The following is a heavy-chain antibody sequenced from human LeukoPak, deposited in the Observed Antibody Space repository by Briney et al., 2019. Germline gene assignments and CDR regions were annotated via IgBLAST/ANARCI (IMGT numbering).Heavy chain of an antibody. Sequence: PGGSLRLSCAASGFIFSSHWMSWVRQAPGKGLEWVANINLEGTDKNYVDSVKGRFTISRDNAKNSLYLQMSSLRADDTAMYYCARSGRYFSKWGQGTLVAVSS. CDR2: INLEGTDK. V-gene: IGHV3-7*01. D-gene: IGHD1-26*01. J-gene: IGHJ4*02. CDR3: ARSGRYFSK. CDR1: GFIFSSHW.